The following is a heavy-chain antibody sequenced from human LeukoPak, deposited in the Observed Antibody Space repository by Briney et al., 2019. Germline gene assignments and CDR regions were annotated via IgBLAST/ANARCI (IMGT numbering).Heavy chain of an antibody. CDR1: GFTVSSNY. CDR2: IYSGGST. D-gene: IGHD4-23*01. CDR3: ARGHAMVTGGLDY. Sequence: GGSLRLSCAASGFTVSSNYMSWVRQAPGKGLEWVSVIYSGGSTYYADSVKGRFTISRDNSKNTLYLQMNSLGAEDTAVYYCARGHAMVTGGLDYWGQGTLVTVSS. J-gene: IGHJ4*02. V-gene: IGHV3-53*01.